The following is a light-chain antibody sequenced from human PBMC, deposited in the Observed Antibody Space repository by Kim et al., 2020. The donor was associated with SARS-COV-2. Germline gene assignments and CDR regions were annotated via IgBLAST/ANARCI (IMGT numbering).Light chain of an antibody. CDR1: QRISNY. V-gene: IGKV1-16*02. Sequence: SASLGSLVTITSRATQRISNYFAWFQQQPPKAPTSLIYAASSLRSVFPSKFSGSGSGTDFTLTISSLQPEDFATYYCQQYPSYPYTFVQGTNLEI. CDR2: AAS. CDR3: QQYPSYPYT. J-gene: IGKJ2*01.